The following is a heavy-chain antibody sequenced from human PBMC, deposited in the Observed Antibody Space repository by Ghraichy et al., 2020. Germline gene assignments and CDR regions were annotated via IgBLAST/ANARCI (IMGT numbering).Heavy chain of an antibody. Sequence: GGSLRLSCAASGFTFSRYSINWVRQVPGKGMEWVSSISSSSSYIYYADSVKGRFTISRDNAKNSLYLQMNSLRAEDTAVYYCARDFGSSWHGRAFDIWGQGTMVTVSS. CDR2: ISSSSSYI. CDR1: GFTFSRYS. CDR3: ARDFGSSWHGRAFDI. V-gene: IGHV3-21*01. J-gene: IGHJ3*02. D-gene: IGHD6-13*01.